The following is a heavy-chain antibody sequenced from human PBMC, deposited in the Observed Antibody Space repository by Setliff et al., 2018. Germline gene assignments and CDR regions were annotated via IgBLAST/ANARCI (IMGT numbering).Heavy chain of an antibody. J-gene: IGHJ6*03. D-gene: IGHD4-4*01. CDR1: GGSISSDSDY. CDR3: ASNALPHYDYSNYEGLYDYYYYMDV. V-gene: IGHV4-61*02. CDR2: IYASGST. Sequence: SETLTLTCTVSGGSISSDSDYWSWIRQSAGKGLEWIGRIYASGSTEYNPSLGSRVTISVDTSKNQFSLKLSSVTAADTAVYYCASNALPHYDYSNYEGLYDYYYYMDVWGKGTTVTVSS.